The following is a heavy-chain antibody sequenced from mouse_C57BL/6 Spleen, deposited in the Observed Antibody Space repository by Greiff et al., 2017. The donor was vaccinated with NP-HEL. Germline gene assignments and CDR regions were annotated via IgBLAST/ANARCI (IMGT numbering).Heavy chain of an antibody. J-gene: IGHJ3*01. CDR1: GYSITSGYY. CDR3: ASTYQFAY. D-gene: IGHD5-1*01. Sequence: EVQLVESGPGLVKPSQSLSLTCSVTGYSITSGYYWNWIRQFPGNKLEWMGYISYDGSNNYNPSLKNRISITRDTSKNQFFLKLNSVTTEDTATYYCASTYQFAYWGQGTLVTVSA. V-gene: IGHV3-6*01. CDR2: ISYDGSN.